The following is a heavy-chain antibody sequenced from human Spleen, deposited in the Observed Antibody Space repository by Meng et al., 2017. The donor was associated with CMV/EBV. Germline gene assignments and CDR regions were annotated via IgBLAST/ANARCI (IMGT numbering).Heavy chain of an antibody. V-gene: IGHV3-69-1*01. Sequence: GESLKISCAVSGLTFSDYAMTWVRKAPGKGLAWVSIIYSGNNTYYADSVKGRFTISRDNAKTSRYQQMNNLRAEDTAVYYCARSRNTGGYYYYGMDVWGQGTTVTVSS. CDR1: GLTFSDYA. CDR2: IYSGNNT. CDR3: ARSRNTGGYYYYGMDV. D-gene: IGHD3-16*01. J-gene: IGHJ6*02.